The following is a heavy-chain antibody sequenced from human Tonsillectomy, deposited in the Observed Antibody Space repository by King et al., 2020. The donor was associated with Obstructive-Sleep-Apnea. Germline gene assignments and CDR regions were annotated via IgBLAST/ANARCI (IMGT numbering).Heavy chain of an antibody. J-gene: IGHJ6*02. D-gene: IGHD2/OR15-2a*01. CDR3: AKCNSRSCYYYGMDV. CDR1: GLIFNSYW. CDR2: IKQDGSET. Sequence: QLVQSGGGLVQPGGSLRLSCAASGLIFNSYWMSWVRQAPGKGLEWVANIKQDGSETYYVDFVRGRFTISRDNAKSSLYLQMNSLRAEDTAVYYCAKCNSRSCYYYGMDVWGQGTTVSVSS. V-gene: IGHV3-7*01.